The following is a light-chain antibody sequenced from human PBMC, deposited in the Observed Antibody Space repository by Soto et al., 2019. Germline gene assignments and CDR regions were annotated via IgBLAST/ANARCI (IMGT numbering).Light chain of an antibody. J-gene: IGKJ2*01. CDR1: QSVSNY. CDR3: QQRSNSPLT. Sequence: EIVLTQSPATLSLSPGDRATISCRASQSVSNYLAWYQQKPGQAPRLLIYDASNRATGIPSRFSGSGSGTDFTLTISSLEPEDVAVYYCQQRSNSPLTFGQGTKLEIK. V-gene: IGKV3-11*01. CDR2: DAS.